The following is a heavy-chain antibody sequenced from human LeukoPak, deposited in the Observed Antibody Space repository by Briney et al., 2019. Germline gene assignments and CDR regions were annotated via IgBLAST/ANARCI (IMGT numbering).Heavy chain of an antibody. D-gene: IGHD3-3*01. CDR1: GFTFSSYA. Sequence: GGSLRLSCAASGFTFSSYAMSWVRQAPGKGLEWVSAISGSGGSTYYADSVKGRFTISRDNSENTLYLQMNSLRAEDTAVYYCAKVNDFWSGYCDYWGQGTLVTVSS. CDR3: AKVNDFWSGYCDY. J-gene: IGHJ4*02. CDR2: ISGSGGST. V-gene: IGHV3-23*01.